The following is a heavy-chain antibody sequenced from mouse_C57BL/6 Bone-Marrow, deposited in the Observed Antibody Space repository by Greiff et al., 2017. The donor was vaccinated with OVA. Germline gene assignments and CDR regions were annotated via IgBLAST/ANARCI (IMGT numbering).Heavy chain of an antibody. J-gene: IGHJ3*01. V-gene: IGHV1-69*01. CDR2: IDPSDSYT. CDR1: GYTFTSYW. CDR3: SRSVFIYDYDLAY. Sequence: QVQLQQPGAELVMPGASVKLSCKASGYTFTSYWMHWVKQRPGQGLEWIGEIDPSDSYTNYNQKFKGKSTLTVDKSSSTAYMQLSSLPSEDSAVYYCSRSVFIYDYDLAYWGQGTLVTVSA. D-gene: IGHD2-4*01.